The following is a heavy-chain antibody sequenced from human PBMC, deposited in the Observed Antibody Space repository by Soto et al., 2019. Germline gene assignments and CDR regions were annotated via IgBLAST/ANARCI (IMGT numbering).Heavy chain of an antibody. D-gene: IGHD2-21*02. V-gene: IGHV3-72*01. CDR3: ARIGPYCGGDCYPDFDF. CDR1: GFTLSDHY. Sequence: GGSLRLSCAGSGFTLSDHYIDWVRQAPGKGLEWVGRSRDKPQGYSTAYAASVKGRFTTSRDESKNSAYLQMNSLKTEDTAVYFCARIGPYCGGDCYPDFDFWGLGTPVTVSS. CDR2: SRDKPQGYST. J-gene: IGHJ4*02.